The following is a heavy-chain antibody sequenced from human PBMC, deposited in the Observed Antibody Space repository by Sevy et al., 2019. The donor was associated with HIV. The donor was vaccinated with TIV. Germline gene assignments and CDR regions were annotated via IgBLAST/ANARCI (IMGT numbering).Heavy chain of an antibody. V-gene: IGHV4-39*01. CDR3: S. CDR1: VSSGPISTSNSY. CDR2: VHYRGST. J-gene: IGHJ4*02. Sequence: SETLSLSCTVSVSSGPISTSNSYWGWIRQPPGKGLEWIGSVHYRGSTDYHPSLKSRVTISIHTSRNLFSLELKSVTAADTAFYFDSWGRGILVTVSS.